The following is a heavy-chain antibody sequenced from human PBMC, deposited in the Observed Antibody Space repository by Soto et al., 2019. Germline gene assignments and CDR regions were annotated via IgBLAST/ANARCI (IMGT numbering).Heavy chain of an antibody. Sequence: QVQLVESGGGLVKPGGSLRLSCAASGFTFSDYYMGWIRQAPGKGLEWVAYINSSSSYTNYGYSVKGRFPISRDNAKNPLYLQMNSLSTEDTLVYFSAKIITAIRGRRYFDLWGRGTLVTVSS. CDR3: AKIITAIRGRRYFDL. CDR1: GFTFSDYY. CDR2: INSSSSYT. V-gene: IGHV3-11*05. D-gene: IGHD1-20*01. J-gene: IGHJ2*01.